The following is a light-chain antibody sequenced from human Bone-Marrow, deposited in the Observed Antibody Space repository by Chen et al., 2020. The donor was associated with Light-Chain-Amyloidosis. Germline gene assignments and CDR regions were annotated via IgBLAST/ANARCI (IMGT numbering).Light chain of an antibody. Sequence: QSVLTPPPSVSGAPGQRVTISCTGSSSSIGAGYDVHWYQQFPGAAPKVVIFGNNKRPSGVPDRVSGSKSGTSASLAITGLQAEDEAVYYCQSYDSSLGGWVFGGGTKLTVL. CDR2: GNN. J-gene: IGLJ3*02. CDR3: QSYDSSLGGWV. V-gene: IGLV1-40*01. CDR1: SSSIGAGYD.